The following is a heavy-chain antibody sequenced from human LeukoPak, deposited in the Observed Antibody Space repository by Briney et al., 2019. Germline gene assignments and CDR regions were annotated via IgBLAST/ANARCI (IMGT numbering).Heavy chain of an antibody. J-gene: IGHJ4*02. D-gene: IGHD3-10*01. CDR3: ARPSSGGLSEDY. V-gene: IGHV3-53*01. CDR2: IYSGGST. Sequence: GGSLRLSCAASGLAVTTRYMSWVRQAPGKGLEWVSIIYSGGSTYYADSVKGRFTISKDDSKNTLYLQMNNLRVEDTAVYYCARPSSGGLSEDYWGQGTLVTVSS. CDR1: GLAVTTRY.